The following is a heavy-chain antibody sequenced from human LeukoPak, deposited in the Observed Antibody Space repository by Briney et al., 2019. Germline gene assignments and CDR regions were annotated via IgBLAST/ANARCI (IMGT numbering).Heavy chain of an antibody. D-gene: IGHD4-23*01. J-gene: IGHJ3*02. Sequence: GGSLRLSCAASTFTFSHYEMNCVRQAPGKGLEWVSYISSVGNTIYYADSVKGRFTISRDNAKNSLYLQMNSLRAEDTAIYYCARSTVVPRADFDIWGQGTMVTVSS. CDR3: ARSTVVPRADFDI. V-gene: IGHV3-48*03. CDR1: TFTFSHYE. CDR2: ISSVGNTI.